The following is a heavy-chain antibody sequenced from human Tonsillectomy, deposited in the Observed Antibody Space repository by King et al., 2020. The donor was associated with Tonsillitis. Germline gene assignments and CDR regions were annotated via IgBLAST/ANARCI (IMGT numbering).Heavy chain of an antibody. CDR2: INHSGNT. CDR3: ARVSGSYGGGFDS. J-gene: IGHJ4*02. V-gene: IGHV4-34*01. Sequence: VQLQQWGAGLLKPSDTLYLTCAVYGGPFSDYYWSWIRQPPGKGLEWIGQINHSGNTNYNPSLKSRVTMSVDTSKNQVSVRLSSVTAADTAVYYCARVSGSYGGGFDSWGQGTLVTVSS. D-gene: IGHD1-26*01. CDR1: GGPFSDYY.